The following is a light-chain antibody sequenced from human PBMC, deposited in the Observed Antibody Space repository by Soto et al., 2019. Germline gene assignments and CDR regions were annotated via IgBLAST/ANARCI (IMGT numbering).Light chain of an antibody. CDR3: RQALQTSQT. Sequence: DIVMTQSPLSLPVTPGEPASISCRSSQSLLHSNGYNYLDWYLQKPGQSPQLLIYLGSNRGSGVLDKCSRSRSGADYTLQISRVEAPDVGVYYYRQALQTSQTFGQGTKLEIK. CDR1: QSLLHSNGYNY. J-gene: IGKJ1*01. CDR2: LGS. V-gene: IGKV2-28*01.